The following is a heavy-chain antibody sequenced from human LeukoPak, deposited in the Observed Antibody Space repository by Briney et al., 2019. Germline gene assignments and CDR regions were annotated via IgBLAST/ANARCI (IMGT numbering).Heavy chain of an antibody. J-gene: IGHJ4*02. D-gene: IGHD5-18*01. CDR1: GFTFSSYE. CDR2: ISSSGSTI. V-gene: IGHV3-48*03. Sequence: PGGSLRLSCAASGFTFSSYEMNWVRQAPGKGLEWVSYISSSGSTIYYADSVKGRFTISRDNAKNSLYLQMNSLRAEDTAVYYCARVMDTAMEVFDYWGQGTLVTVSS. CDR3: ARVMDTAMEVFDY.